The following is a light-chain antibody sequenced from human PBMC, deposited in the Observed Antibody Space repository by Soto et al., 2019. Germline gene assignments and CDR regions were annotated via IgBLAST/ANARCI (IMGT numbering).Light chain of an antibody. Sequence: EIVLTQSPGTLSLSPGERATLSCRASQSVSSSYLAWYQQKPGQAPRLLIYGASSRATGIPDRFSGSGSGTNFTLTSSRLELEDFAVYYCQHYGSSPLTFGGGTKVEMK. CDR2: GAS. J-gene: IGKJ4*01. CDR1: QSVSSSY. CDR3: QHYGSSPLT. V-gene: IGKV3-20*01.